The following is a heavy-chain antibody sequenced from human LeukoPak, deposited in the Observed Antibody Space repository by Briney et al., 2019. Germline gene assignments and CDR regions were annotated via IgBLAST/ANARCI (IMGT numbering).Heavy chain of an antibody. J-gene: IGHJ4*02. CDR2: IYPVDFDT. CDR3: ARRDGFTSAPDY. Sequence: GESLKISCQGSGYSITNYFIGWVRQTPGKGLERIGIIYPVDFDTKYGPSFQGPVTISAVTSIRTAYLQWSSLKGSDTDIYYCARRDGFTSAPDYWGQGTLVTVSS. V-gene: IGHV5-51*01. CDR1: GYSITNYF. D-gene: IGHD3-10*01.